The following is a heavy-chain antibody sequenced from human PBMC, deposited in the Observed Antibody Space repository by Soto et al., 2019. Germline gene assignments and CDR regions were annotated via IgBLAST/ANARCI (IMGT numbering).Heavy chain of an antibody. J-gene: IGHJ5*02. CDR3: ARHPSDFWFDP. CDR1: GGSISSSSYF. Sequence: QLQLQESGPGLVKPSETLSLTCTVSGGSISSSSYFWGWIRQPPGKGLEWIGSIYYSGSTYYNPSLPSRITVSVDTSKSQFPLTLRSVTAADTAVYYCARHPSDFWFDPWGQGTLVTVSS. CDR2: IYYSGST. V-gene: IGHV4-39*01. D-gene: IGHD2-21*02.